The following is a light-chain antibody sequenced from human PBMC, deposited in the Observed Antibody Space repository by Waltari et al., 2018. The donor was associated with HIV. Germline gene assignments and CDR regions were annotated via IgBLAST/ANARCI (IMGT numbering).Light chain of an antibody. Sequence: QSALTQPASVSGSPGQSITLSCTGTRSHVGGYNYVSWYQQHPGKAPKLIIYDVTDRPSGVSNRFSGSKSGNTASLTISGLQAEDEADYYCVSYTSTIPLGAVFGGGTQLTVL. CDR2: DVT. J-gene: IGLJ7*01. CDR3: VSYTSTIPLGAV. CDR1: RSHVGGYNY. V-gene: IGLV2-14*03.